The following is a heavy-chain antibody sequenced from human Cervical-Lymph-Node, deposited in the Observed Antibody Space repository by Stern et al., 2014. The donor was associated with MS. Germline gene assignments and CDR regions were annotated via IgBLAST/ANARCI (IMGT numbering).Heavy chain of an antibody. CDR3: ARDRSLGVTPFFDY. CDR1: GGSFRHNA. Sequence: DQLVESGAGVKKPGSSVTVTCRASGGSFRHNAIAWVRQAPGQGLEWMGAIRPILGTTDFALRFQGRLAIKADDSADVIYMELNSLTSEDTAVYYCARDRSLGVTPFFDYWGQGTLVTVSS. CDR2: IRPILGTT. J-gene: IGHJ4*02. V-gene: IGHV1-69*01. D-gene: IGHD3-10*01.